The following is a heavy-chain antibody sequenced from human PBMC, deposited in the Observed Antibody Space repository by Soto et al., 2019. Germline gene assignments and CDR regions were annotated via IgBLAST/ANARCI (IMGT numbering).Heavy chain of an antibody. Sequence: QVQLVQSGAEVKKPGASVKVSCKASGYTFTSYGISWVRQAPGQGLEWMGWISAYNGNTHYAQKLQGRVTMTTDTSTSTAYMELRSLRSDDTAVYYCARDEAYDFWSGYINWFDPWGQGTLVTVSS. CDR3: ARDEAYDFWSGYINWFDP. J-gene: IGHJ5*02. CDR1: GYTFTSYG. CDR2: ISAYNGNT. D-gene: IGHD3-3*01. V-gene: IGHV1-18*01.